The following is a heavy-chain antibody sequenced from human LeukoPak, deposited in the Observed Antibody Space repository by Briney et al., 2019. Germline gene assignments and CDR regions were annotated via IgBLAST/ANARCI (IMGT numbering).Heavy chain of an antibody. CDR3: AKIGLDIPSCDY. V-gene: IGHV3-23*01. J-gene: IGHJ4*02. Sequence: GGSLRLSCAASGFTFSSYTMHWVRQASGKGLEWVSATSFGGATTYYADSVKGRFTTSRDNSENTLYLQMNSLRAGDTAVYYCAKIGLDIPSCDYWGQGTLVTVSS. D-gene: IGHD2-21*01. CDR1: GFTFSSYT. CDR2: TSFGGATT.